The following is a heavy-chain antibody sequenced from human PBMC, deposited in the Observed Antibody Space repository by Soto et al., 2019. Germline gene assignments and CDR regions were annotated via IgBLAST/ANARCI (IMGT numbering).Heavy chain of an antibody. CDR2: INHSGST. Sequence: SETLSLTCAVYGGSFSGYYWSWIRQPPGKGLEWIGEINHSGSTNYNPSLKSRVTISVDTSISTAYLQWSSLKASDTAMYYCARLEYSSSSGPDYWGQGTLVTVSS. CDR3: ARLEYSSSSGPDY. J-gene: IGHJ4*02. CDR1: GGSFSGYY. V-gene: IGHV4-34*01. D-gene: IGHD6-6*01.